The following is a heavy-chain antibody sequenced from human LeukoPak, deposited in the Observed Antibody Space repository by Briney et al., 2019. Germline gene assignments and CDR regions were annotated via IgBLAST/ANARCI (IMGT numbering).Heavy chain of an antibody. CDR2: ISSSSSYI. CDR3: ARDKDGSGWYFDY. V-gene: IGHV3-21*01. CDR1: GFTFSSYS. J-gene: IGHJ4*02. D-gene: IGHD6-19*01. Sequence: GGSLRLSCAASGFTFSSYSMNWVRQAPGKGLEWVSSISSSSSYIYYADSVKGRFTISRDNAKNSLYLQMNSLRAEDTAVYYCARDKDGSGWYFDYWGQGTLVTVSS.